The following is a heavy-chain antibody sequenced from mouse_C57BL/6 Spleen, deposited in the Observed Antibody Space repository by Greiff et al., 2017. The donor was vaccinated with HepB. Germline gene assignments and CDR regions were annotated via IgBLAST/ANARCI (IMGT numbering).Heavy chain of an antibody. Sequence: QVQLKESGPGLVAPSQSLSITCTVSGFSLTSYGVHWVRQPPGKGLEWLVVIWSDGSTTYNSALKSRLSISKDNSKSQVFLKMNSLQTDDTAMYYCARHESTMVTTLFAYWGQGTLVTVSA. CDR3: ARHESTMVTTLFAY. D-gene: IGHD2-1*01. CDR2: IWSDGST. V-gene: IGHV2-6-1*01. CDR1: GFSLTSYG. J-gene: IGHJ3*01.